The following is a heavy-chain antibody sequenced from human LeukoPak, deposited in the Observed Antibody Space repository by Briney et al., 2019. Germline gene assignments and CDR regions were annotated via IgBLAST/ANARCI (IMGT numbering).Heavy chain of an antibody. CDR2: IFYSGST. V-gene: IGHV4-39*01. CDR1: GDSISSSSYY. Sequence: SETLSLTCTVSGDSISSSSYYWGWIRQPPGKGLEWIGSIFYSGSTYYNPSLKSRVTISVDTSKNQVSLKLSSVTAADTAVYYCASSRSAWFGELFVGVPPPHYGMDVWGQGTTVTVSS. CDR3: ASSRSAWFGELFVGVPPPHYGMDV. D-gene: IGHD3-10*01. J-gene: IGHJ6*02.